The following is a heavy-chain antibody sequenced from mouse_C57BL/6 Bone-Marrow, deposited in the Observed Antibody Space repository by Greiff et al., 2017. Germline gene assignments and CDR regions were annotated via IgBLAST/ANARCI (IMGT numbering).Heavy chain of an antibody. D-gene: IGHD2-2*01. V-gene: IGHV1-69*01. Sequence: QVQLQQPGAELVMPGASVKLSCKASGYTFTSYWMHWVKQRPGQGLEWIGEIDPSDSYTNHNQKFKGKSTLTVDKSSSTAYMQLSSLTSEDSAVYYCARDYGYDVGAWFAYWGQGTLVTVSA. J-gene: IGHJ3*01. CDR1: GYTFTSYW. CDR2: IDPSDSYT. CDR3: ARDYGYDVGAWFAY.